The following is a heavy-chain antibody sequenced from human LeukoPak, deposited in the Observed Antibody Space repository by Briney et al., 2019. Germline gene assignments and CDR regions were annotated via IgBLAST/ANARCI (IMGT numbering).Heavy chain of an antibody. CDR2: ISYDGSNK. D-gene: IGHD3-9*01. V-gene: IGHV3-30*18. CDR1: GFTFSTYV. J-gene: IGHJ4*02. Sequence: GRSLRLSCAASGFTFSTYVMHWVRQAPGKGLEWVAVISYDGSNKYYADSVKGRFTISRDNSKNTLYLQMNSLRAEDTAVYYCAKDLYLTGYSFDYWGQGTLVTVSS. CDR3: AKDLYLTGYSFDY.